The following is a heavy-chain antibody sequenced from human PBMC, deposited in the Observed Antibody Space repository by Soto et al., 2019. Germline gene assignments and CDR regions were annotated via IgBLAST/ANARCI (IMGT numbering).Heavy chain of an antibody. CDR2: IFHIGNT. CDR1: GGSISSSNW. V-gene: IGHV4-4*02. CDR3: ASRTYAMDV. J-gene: IGHJ6*02. Sequence: QVQLQESGPGLVKPSGTLSLTCAVSGGSISSSNWRSWVRQPPGKGLEWIGEIFHIGNTYSNPSLTGVVTMSVDKSKNQFSLKLNSVTAADTAVYYCASRTYAMDVWGQGTTVTV.